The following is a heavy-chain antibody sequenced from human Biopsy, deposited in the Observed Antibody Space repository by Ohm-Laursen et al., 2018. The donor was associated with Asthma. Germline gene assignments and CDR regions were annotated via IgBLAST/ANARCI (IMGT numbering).Heavy chain of an antibody. Sequence: SLRLSCAASGFAFGKYGMYWARQAPGKGLQWGAVITHDGSRMYYADSVRGRFTISRDNSRNTLYLEMSCLRVDDTAVYYCAKNNDQQLTYWGRGTLVTVSS. CDR3: AKNNDQQLTY. D-gene: IGHD6-13*01. J-gene: IGHJ4*02. V-gene: IGHV3-30*18. CDR1: GFAFGKYG. CDR2: ITHDGSRM.